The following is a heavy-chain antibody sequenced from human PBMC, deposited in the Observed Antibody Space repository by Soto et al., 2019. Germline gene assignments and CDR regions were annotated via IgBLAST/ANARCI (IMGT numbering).Heavy chain of an antibody. V-gene: IGHV1-18*01. CDR2: ISPYSGYT. D-gene: IGHD2-15*01. Sequence: XSGKVPYHGCGYSFMKYGISWVRRAPGQGLEWVGWISPYSGYTHSAQKFHGRLTLTTDTAASTAYMELRILRSADTALYYCAREASVIIQAAQPSRFDSWGQGTLVPVSS. CDR3: AREASVIIQAAQPSRFDS. J-gene: IGHJ4*02. CDR1: GYSFMKYG.